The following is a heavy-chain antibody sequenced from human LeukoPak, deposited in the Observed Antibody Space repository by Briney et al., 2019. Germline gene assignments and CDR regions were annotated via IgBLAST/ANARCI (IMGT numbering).Heavy chain of an antibody. V-gene: IGHV1-24*01. J-gene: IGHJ6*02. D-gene: IGHD4-17*01. CDR2: FDPEDGET. CDR1: GYTLTELS. CDR3: ATGSGDYYYYGMDV. Sequence: ASVKVSCKVSGYTLTELSMHWVRQAPGKGLEWMGGFDPEDGETIYAQKFQGRVTMTEDTSTDTAYMELSSLGSEDTAVYYCATGSGDYYYYGMDVWGQGTTVTVSS.